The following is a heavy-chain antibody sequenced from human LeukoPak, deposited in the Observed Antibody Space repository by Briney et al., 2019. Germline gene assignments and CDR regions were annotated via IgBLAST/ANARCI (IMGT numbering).Heavy chain of an antibody. D-gene: IGHD3-10*01. Sequence: ASLKVSCKPSGYTFSNYGISWVRQAPGQGLEWMGWISAYTGDTNYAQKLQGRVTMTTDTSTSTAYMELRTLRSDDTAVYYCARDGGVTAGIIREKWGQGTLVTVSS. V-gene: IGHV1-18*01. J-gene: IGHJ4*02. CDR1: GYTFSNYG. CDR2: ISAYTGDT. CDR3: ARDGGVTAGIIREK.